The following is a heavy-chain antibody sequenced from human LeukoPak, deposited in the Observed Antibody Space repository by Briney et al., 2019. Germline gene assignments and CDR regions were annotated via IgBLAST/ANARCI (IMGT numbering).Heavy chain of an antibody. CDR3: AKLLGDVTTLDY. CDR2: INQGGSVL. J-gene: IGHJ4*02. Sequence: GGSLRLSCAGSGFTFSRSWMTWVRQAPGKGLEWVASINQGGSVLHYMDSVKGRLTISRDNAENSVFLQMNNLRAEDTAVYYCAKLLGDVTTLDYWGQGTQVTVSS. D-gene: IGHD3-16*01. V-gene: IGHV3-7*01. CDR1: GFTFSRSW.